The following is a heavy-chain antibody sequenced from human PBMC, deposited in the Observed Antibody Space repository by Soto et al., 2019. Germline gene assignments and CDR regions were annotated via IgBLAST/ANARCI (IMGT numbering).Heavy chain of an antibody. J-gene: IGHJ2*01. D-gene: IGHD3-9*01. Sequence: QVQLQQWGAGPLRPLETLSLTCGVSGGSFSGYYWAWIRQSPGKGLEWIGEINDRGSINYNPSLKSRVSISVHTSKTHYSLNLRSLTAADTAVNYCERESHDILTGPPWVWYFDLWGRGTLVTVSS. V-gene: IGHV4-34*01. CDR1: GGSFSGYY. CDR2: INDRGSI. CDR3: ERESHDILTGPPWVWYFDL.